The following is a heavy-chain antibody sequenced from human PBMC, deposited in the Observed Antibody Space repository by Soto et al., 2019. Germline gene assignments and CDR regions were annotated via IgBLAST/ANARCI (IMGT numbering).Heavy chain of an antibody. V-gene: IGHV4-59*01. J-gene: IGHJ6*03. Sequence: SETRSLTCTVSGGSISSYYWSWIRQPPGKGLEWIGYIYDSGSTNYNPSLKSRVTISVDTSKDQFSLKLSSVTAADTAVYYCARNAGYCSSTSCHPGYYYYKDVWGKGTTVTVSS. CDR1: GGSISSYY. CDR3: ARNAGYCSSTSCHPGYYYYKDV. CDR2: IYDSGST. D-gene: IGHD2-2*01.